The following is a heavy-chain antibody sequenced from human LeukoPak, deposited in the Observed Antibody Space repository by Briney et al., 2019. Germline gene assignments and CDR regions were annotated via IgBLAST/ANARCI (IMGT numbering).Heavy chain of an antibody. CDR3: AKPSQSSSNEY. V-gene: IGHV3-7*05. J-gene: IGHJ4*02. Sequence: GGSLRLSCAASGFTFSTYWMTCARHAPGKGLEWVATIKPDGSEEYYVDSVKGRFTITRDNAKNSLYLQMNSLRAEDTAVYYCAKPSQSSSNEYWGQGTLVTVSS. D-gene: IGHD6-13*01. CDR1: GFTFSTYW. CDR2: IKPDGSEE.